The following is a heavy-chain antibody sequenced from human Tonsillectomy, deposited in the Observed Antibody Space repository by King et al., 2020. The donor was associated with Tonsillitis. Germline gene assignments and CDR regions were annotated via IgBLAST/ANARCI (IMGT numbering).Heavy chain of an antibody. CDR2: IYTSGST. J-gene: IGHJ3*02. CDR1: GGAITSGSYY. Sequence: VQLQESGPGLVKPSETLSLTCTVSGGAITSGSYYWSWIRQPAGKGLEWIGRIYTSGSTNYNPPLQSRVTISLDTSKKQFSLKLSSVTAADTAMYYCAKTFNYYDSNGYYAFDIWGQGTMVTVSS. V-gene: IGHV4-61*02. D-gene: IGHD3-22*01. CDR3: AKTFNYYDSNGYYAFDI.